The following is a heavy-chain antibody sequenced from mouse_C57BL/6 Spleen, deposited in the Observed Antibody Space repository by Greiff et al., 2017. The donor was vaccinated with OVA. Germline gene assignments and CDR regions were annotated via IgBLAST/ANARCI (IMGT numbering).Heavy chain of an antibody. J-gene: IGHJ2*01. V-gene: IGHV1-64*01. CDR2: IHPNSGST. Sequence: VQLQQPGAELVKPGASVKLSCKASGYTFTSYWMHWVKQRPGQGLEWIGMIHPNSGSTNYNEKFKSKATLTVDKSSSTAYMQLSSLTSEDSAVYYCARPTGAYYFDYWGQGTTLTVSS. D-gene: IGHD4-1*01. CDR3: ARPTGAYYFDY. CDR1: GYTFTSYW.